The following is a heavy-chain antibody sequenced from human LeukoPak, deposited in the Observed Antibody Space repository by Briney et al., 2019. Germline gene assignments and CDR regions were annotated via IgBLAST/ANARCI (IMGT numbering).Heavy chain of an antibody. J-gene: IGHJ3*02. D-gene: IGHD6-19*01. CDR1: GFTFGAYA. V-gene: IGHV3-49*03. CDR2: IRSKAYGGTT. CDR3: TRDMTSGLSPDAFDI. Sequence: GGSPRLSCTASGFTFGAYALSSFRQAPGQGLEWIGFIRSKAYGGTTEYAASVKGRFTISRDDSKNIAYVQMNSLKTEDTGVYFCTRDMTSGLSPDAFDIWGQGTMVTVTS.